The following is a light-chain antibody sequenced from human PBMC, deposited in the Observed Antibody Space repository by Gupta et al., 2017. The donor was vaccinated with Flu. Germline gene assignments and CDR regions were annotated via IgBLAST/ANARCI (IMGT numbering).Light chain of an antibody. CDR1: QSISSD. CDR3: QQYNNWPLT. J-gene: IGKJ4*01. V-gene: IGKV3-15*01. Sequence: GERAPLSCWARQSISSDLAWYQQKPGQAPRLLIYGASTRATGIPGSFSGSGSGTEFTLAISSLQSEDFAVYYCQQYNNWPLTFGGGTKVEIK. CDR2: GAS.